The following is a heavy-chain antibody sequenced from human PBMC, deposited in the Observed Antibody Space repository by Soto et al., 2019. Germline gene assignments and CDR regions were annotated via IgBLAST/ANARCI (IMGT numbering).Heavy chain of an antibody. D-gene: IGHD4-17*01. V-gene: IGHV4-30-2*01. CDR3: ARGPTMTTDY. CDR1: GCSISSGGYS. CDR2: IYHSGST. J-gene: IGHJ4*02. Sequence: SETLSLTCAVSGCSISSGGYSWSWIRQPPGKGLEWIGYIYHSGSTYYNPSLKSRVTISVDRSKNQFSLKLSSVTAADTAVYYCARGPTMTTDYWGQGTLVTVSS.